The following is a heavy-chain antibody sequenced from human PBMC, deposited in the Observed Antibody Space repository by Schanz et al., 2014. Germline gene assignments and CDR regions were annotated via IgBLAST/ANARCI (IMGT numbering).Heavy chain of an antibody. CDR2: ISASGGDT. Sequence: EVQLLESGGGVVQPGRSLRLSCAASGFTFSSYAMTWVRQIPGKGLEWVSAISASGGDTYYADSVKGRFTISRDNSKNTLYLQMNSLRAEDTAVYYCAKGRFGELSAFDIWGQGTMVTVSS. D-gene: IGHD3-10*01. V-gene: IGHV3-23*01. CDR3: AKGRFGELSAFDI. J-gene: IGHJ3*02. CDR1: GFTFSSYA.